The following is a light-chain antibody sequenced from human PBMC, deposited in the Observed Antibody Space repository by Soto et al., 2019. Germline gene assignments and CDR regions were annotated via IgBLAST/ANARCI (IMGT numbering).Light chain of an antibody. CDR2: GNS. CDR3: QSYDSSLSGYWV. Sequence: QPVLTQPPSVSGAPGQRVTISCTGSRSNIGAGYAVHWYQQLPGTAPKLLIYGNSNRPSGVPDRFSGSKSGTSASLAITGLQAEDEADYYCQSYDSSLSGYWVFGGGTKLTVL. J-gene: IGLJ3*02. CDR1: RSNIGAGYA. V-gene: IGLV1-40*01.